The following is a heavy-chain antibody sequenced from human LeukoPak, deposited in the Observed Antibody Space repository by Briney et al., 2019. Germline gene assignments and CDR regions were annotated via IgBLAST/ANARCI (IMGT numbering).Heavy chain of an antibody. D-gene: IGHD7-27*01. CDR1: GFTFSSYW. CDR3: GRFTRSGDSVY. Sequence: GGSLRLSCAGSGFTFSSYWMSWVRQAPGKGLEWVANIKQDGSEKQYVDSVKGRFAISRDNAENSLYLQMNSLKAEDTAVYYCGRFTRSGDSVYWGQGTLVTVSS. J-gene: IGHJ4*02. V-gene: IGHV3-7*04. CDR2: IKQDGSEK.